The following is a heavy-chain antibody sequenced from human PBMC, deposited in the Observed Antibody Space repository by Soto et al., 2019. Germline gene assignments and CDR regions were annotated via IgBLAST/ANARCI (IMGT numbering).Heavy chain of an antibody. CDR2: IDPSDSYT. CDR3: ASLLDCSSTSCYAFDI. V-gene: IGHV5-10-1*01. Sequence: PGESLKISCKGSGYSFTSYWISWVRQMPGKGLEWMGRIDPSDSYTNYSPSFQGHVTISADKSISTAYLQWSSLKASDTAMYCCASLLDCSSTSCYAFDIWGQGTMVTVS. J-gene: IGHJ3*02. CDR1: GYSFTSYW. D-gene: IGHD2-2*01.